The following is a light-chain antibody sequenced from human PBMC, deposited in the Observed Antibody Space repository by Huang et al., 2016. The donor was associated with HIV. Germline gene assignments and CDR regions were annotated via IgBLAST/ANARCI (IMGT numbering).Light chain of an antibody. CDR1: QSIGTY. J-gene: IGKJ3*01. CDR2: DAS. V-gene: IGKV3-11*01. CDR3: QYRANWG. Sequence: EIVLTQSPVTLSLSPGERATLPCRASQSIGTYLAWYPQRVGLAPRLLIYDASNRATGIPARFSGSGSGTDFALTISSLEPEDFAVYYCQYRANWGFGPGTKVDIK.